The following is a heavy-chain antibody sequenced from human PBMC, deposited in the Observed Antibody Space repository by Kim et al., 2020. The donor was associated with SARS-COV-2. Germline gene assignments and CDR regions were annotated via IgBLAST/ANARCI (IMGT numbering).Heavy chain of an antibody. V-gene: IGHV3-23*01. CDR2: KT. CDR3: ARQRGYDFDM. J-gene: IGHJ3*02. D-gene: IGHD1-1*01. Sequence: KTYYADSVRGRFTITRDNSKNALYVQMNSLRAEDTALYYCARQRGYDFDMWGQGTMVTVSS.